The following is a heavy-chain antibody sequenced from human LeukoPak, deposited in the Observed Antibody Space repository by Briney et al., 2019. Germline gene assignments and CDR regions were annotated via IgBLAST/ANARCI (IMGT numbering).Heavy chain of an antibody. V-gene: IGHV4-31*03. CDR3: ARGDRYDYVWGSFFGY. D-gene: IGHD3-16*01. CDR1: GGSISSGGYY. Sequence: SETLSLTCTVSGGSISSGGYYWSWIRQHPGKGLEWIGYIYYSGSTYYNPPLKSRVTISVDTSKNQFSLKLSSVTAADTAVYYCARGDRYDYVWGSFFGYWGQGTLVTVSS. J-gene: IGHJ4*02. CDR2: IYYSGST.